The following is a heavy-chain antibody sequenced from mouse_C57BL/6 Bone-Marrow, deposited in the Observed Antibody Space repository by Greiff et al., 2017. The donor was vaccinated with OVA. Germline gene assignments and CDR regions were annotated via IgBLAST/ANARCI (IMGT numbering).Heavy chain of an antibody. D-gene: IGHD1-1*01. CDR1: GYAFSSSW. CDR3: ARRNYYYGSGAMDY. J-gene: IGHJ4*01. CDR2: IYPGDGDT. Sequence: QLQQSGPELVKPGASVKISCKASGYAFSSSWMNWVKQRPGKGLEWIGRIYPGDGDTNYNGKFKGKATLTADKSSSTAYMQLSSLTSEDSAVYFCARRNYYYGSGAMDYWGQGTSVTVSS. V-gene: IGHV1-82*01.